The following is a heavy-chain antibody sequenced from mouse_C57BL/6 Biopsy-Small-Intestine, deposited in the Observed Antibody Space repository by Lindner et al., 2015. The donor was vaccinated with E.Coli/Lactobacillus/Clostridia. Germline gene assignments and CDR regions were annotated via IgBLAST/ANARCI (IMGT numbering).Heavy chain of an antibody. D-gene: IGHD2-4*01. CDR3: ARYDYDGAY. V-gene: IGHV1-85*01. Sequence: VQLQKSGPELVKPGASVKLSCKASGYTSTNYDINWVKQRPGQGLEWIGWINPRDGSTEYNEKFKGKATLTVDTSSSTANMELHSLTSEDSAVFFCARYDYDGAYWGQGTLVTVST. CDR2: INPRDGST. CDR1: GYTSTNYD. J-gene: IGHJ3*01.